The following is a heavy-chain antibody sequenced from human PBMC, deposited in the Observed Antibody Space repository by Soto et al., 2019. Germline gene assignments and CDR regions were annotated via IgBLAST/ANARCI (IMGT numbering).Heavy chain of an antibody. D-gene: IGHD3-16*02. CDR2: ISYDGSNK. J-gene: IGHJ4*02. V-gene: IGHV3-30-3*01. CDR3: VRSRLGELSLSDY. CDR1: GFTFSSCA. Sequence: QVQLVESGGGVVQPGRSLRLSCAASGFTFSSCAMHWVRQAPGKGLEWVAVISYDGSNKYYADSVKGRFTISRDNSKNTLYLQMNSLRAEDTAVYYCVRSRLGELSLSDYWGQGTLVTVSS.